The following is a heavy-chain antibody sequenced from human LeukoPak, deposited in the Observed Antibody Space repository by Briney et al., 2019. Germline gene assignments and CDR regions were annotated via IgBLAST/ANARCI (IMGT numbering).Heavy chain of an antibody. CDR1: GFTFSSYS. D-gene: IGHD2-2*01. J-gene: IGHJ4*02. CDR3: AKDANIVVVPAAAFDY. Sequence: GGSLRLSCTASGFTFSSYSMNWVRQAPGKGLEWVSAISGSGGSTYYADSAKGRFTISRDNPKNTLYLQMNSLRAEDTAVYYCAKDANIVVVPAAAFDYWGQGTLVTVSS. V-gene: IGHV3-23*01. CDR2: ISGSGGST.